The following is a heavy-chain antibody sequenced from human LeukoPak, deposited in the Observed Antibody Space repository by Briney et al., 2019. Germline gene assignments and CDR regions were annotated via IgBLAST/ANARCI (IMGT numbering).Heavy chain of an antibody. D-gene: IGHD3-10*01. CDR3: ARGYYNAFDI. CDR2: ISSSSDYR. V-gene: IGHV3-21*01. Sequence: PGGSLRLSCAASGFTFSSYTMNWVRQAPGKGLEWVSSISSSSDYRYYADSVKGRFTISGDIAKNSLYLQMNSLGAEDTAIYYCARGYYNAFDIWGPGTMVTVSS. CDR1: GFTFSSYT. J-gene: IGHJ3*02.